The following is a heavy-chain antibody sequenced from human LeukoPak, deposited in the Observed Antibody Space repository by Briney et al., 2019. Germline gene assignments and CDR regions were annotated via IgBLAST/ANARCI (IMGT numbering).Heavy chain of an antibody. Sequence: PGGSLRLSCAASGFTFSSYAMSWVRQAPGKGMEWVSAISGSGGSTYYADSVKGRFTISRDNSKNTLYLQMNSLRAEDTAVYYCANPTYYYSSGNSDYWGQGTLVTVSS. V-gene: IGHV3-23*01. CDR3: ANPTYYYSSGNSDY. D-gene: IGHD3-10*01. J-gene: IGHJ4*02. CDR2: ISGSGGST. CDR1: GFTFSSYA.